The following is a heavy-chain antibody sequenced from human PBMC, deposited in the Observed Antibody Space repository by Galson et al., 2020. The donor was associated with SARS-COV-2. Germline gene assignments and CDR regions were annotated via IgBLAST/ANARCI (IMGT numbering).Heavy chain of an antibody. Sequence: GGSLRLSCAASGFTFSSYSMNWVRQAPGKGLEWVSSISSSSSYIYYADSVKGRFTISRDNAKNSLYLQMNSLRAEDTAVYYCASLLSWDILTGCHSCMDVWGQGTTVTVSS. CDR1: GFTFSSYS. CDR2: ISSSSSYI. CDR3: ASLLSWDILTGCHSCMDV. J-gene: IGHJ6*02. D-gene: IGHD3-9*01. V-gene: IGHV3-21*01.